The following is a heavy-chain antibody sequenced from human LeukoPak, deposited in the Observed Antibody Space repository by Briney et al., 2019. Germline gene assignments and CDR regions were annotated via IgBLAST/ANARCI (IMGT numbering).Heavy chain of an antibody. Sequence: SETLSLTCTVSGDSVTSWYWSWIRQPPGKGLEWSGYIYDSGITAYNPSLKSRLTISVDTSNNQFSLNLSSVTAADTAVYYCAGRGHRYSRDWGQGILVTVSS. CDR3: AGRGHRYSRD. CDR1: GDSVTSWY. D-gene: IGHD2-15*01. J-gene: IGHJ1*01. V-gene: IGHV4-4*09. CDR2: IYDSGIT.